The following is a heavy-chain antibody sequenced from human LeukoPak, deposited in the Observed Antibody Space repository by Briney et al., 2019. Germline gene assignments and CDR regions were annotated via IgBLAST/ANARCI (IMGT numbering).Heavy chain of an antibody. J-gene: IGHJ4*02. Sequence: GGSLRLSCAASGFTFSRNGMHWVRQAPGKGLEWVSFIHYDGSKKYYADSVKGRFTISRDNSENTLYLQMNSLRAEATAVYYCAKDGIYYYFDYWGQGTLVTVSS. CDR1: GFTFSRNG. D-gene: IGHD1-26*01. V-gene: IGHV3-30*02. CDR3: AKDGIYYYFDY. CDR2: IHYDGSKK.